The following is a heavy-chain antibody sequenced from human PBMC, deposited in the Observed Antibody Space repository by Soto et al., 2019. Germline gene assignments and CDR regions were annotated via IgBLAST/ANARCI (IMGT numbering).Heavy chain of an antibody. J-gene: IGHJ4*02. CDR3: GKEGERPPATGFDC. CDR2: ISNSGGST. V-gene: IGHV3-23*01. CDR1: GFTFSSYA. D-gene: IGHD1-1*01. Sequence: EVHLLESGGGLIQPGGSLILSCAASGFTFSSYAMSWVRQAPGKGLEWVSAISNSGGSTYYADSVKGRFTSSRDNSKNTRYLQMNSLGAEDTAVYYWGKEGERPPATGFDCWGQGTLVTVAS.